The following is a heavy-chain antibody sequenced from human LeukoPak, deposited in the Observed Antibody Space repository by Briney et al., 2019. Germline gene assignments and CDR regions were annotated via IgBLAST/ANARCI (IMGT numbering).Heavy chain of an antibody. J-gene: IGHJ4*02. CDR2: ISSSSSYI. CDR1: GFTFSSYS. Sequence: RPGGPLRLSCAASGFTFSSYSMNWVRQAPGKGLEWVSSISSSSSYIYYADSVKGRFTISRDNAKNSLYLQMNSLRAEDTAVYYCAREQGYYDSSGYYEYWGQGTLVTVSS. CDR3: AREQGYYDSSGYYEY. V-gene: IGHV3-21*01. D-gene: IGHD3-22*01.